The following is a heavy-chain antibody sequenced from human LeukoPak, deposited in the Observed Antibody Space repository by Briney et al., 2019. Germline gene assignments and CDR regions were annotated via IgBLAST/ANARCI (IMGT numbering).Heavy chain of an antibody. CDR3: ARGDILTGYYEYYFDY. Sequence: GASLKISYEGSGSSFTSYWIGWVRPLRGKGLEWMGIIYPGDSDTRYSPSFQGQVTISADKSISTAYLQWSSLKASDTAMYYCARGDILTGYYEYYFDYWGQGALVTVSS. CDR2: IYPGDSDT. D-gene: IGHD3-9*01. V-gene: IGHV5-51*01. CDR1: GSSFTSYW. J-gene: IGHJ4*02.